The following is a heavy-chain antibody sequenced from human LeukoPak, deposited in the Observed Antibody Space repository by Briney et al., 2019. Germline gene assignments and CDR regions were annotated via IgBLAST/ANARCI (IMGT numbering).Heavy chain of an antibody. J-gene: IGHJ1*01. D-gene: IGHD3-22*01. CDR2: ISSSSSYI. CDR1: GFTFSSYS. V-gene: IGHV3-21*01. Sequence: TAGGSLRLSCAASGFTFSSYSMNWVRQAPGKGLEWDSSISSSSSYIYYADSVKGRFTISRDNAKNSLYLQMNSLRAEDTAVYYCARIGYYYDSGSAEYFQHWGQGTLVTVSS. CDR3: ARIGYYYDSGSAEYFQH.